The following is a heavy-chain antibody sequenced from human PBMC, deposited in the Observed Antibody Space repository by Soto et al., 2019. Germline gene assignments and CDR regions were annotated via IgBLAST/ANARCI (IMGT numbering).Heavy chain of an antibody. V-gene: IGHV3-11*06. Sequence: WGSLRLSCSASVFTFSDYYMSWIRQAPGKGLEWVSYISSSSSYTNYADSVKGRFTISRDNAKNSLYLQMNSLRAEDTAVYYCARKGDYSYGSWFDPWGQGTLVTVSS. J-gene: IGHJ5*02. D-gene: IGHD5-18*01. CDR2: ISSSSSYT. CDR3: ARKGDYSYGSWFDP. CDR1: VFTFSDYY.